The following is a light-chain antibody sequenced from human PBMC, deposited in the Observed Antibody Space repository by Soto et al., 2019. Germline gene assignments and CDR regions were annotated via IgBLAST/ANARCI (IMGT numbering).Light chain of an antibody. J-gene: IGLJ3*02. CDR3: AAWDNSLSGRV. Sequence: QSVLTQPPSASGTPGQRVTISCSGSSSNIGSNYVYWYQQLPGTAPKLLVFDDNQRPPGVPDRFSDSKSGTSASLAISGLRSEDEADYYCAAWDNSLSGRVFGGGTKLTVL. CDR2: DDN. CDR1: SSNIGSNY. V-gene: IGLV1-47*02.